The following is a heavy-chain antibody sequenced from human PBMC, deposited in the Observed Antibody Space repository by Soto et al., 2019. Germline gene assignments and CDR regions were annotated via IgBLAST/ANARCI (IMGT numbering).Heavy chain of an antibody. CDR2: VSFDGNRQ. CDR1: GFTFSSFA. Sequence: QVQLVESGGGVVQPGKSLTLSRAASGFTFSSFAMHWVRQPPGKGLEWVAVVSFDGNRQYFSDSVKGRFTISRDNSKNTVSLHMNSLRDDDSALYYCARRHREVPALIGDYFDYWGQGTLVTVSS. J-gene: IGHJ4*02. CDR3: ARRHREVPALIGDYFDY. V-gene: IGHV3-30*04. D-gene: IGHD2-2*01.